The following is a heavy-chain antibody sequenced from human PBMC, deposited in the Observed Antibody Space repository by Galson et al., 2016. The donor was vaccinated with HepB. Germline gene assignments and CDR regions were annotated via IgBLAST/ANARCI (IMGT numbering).Heavy chain of an antibody. V-gene: IGHV4-39*01. CDR1: GDSISSSTYY. Sequence: SETLSLTCTVSGDSISSSTYYWGWIRQPPGKGLEWVGTFSYSGTTYYNPSLKSRVTISVDTSMNHFSLKLSSVTAADTALYYCARHRGIFGAVIVDSYFDYWGQGTLVAVSS. CDR2: FSYSGTT. J-gene: IGHJ4*02. CDR3: ARHRGIFGAVIVDSYFDY. D-gene: IGHD3-3*01.